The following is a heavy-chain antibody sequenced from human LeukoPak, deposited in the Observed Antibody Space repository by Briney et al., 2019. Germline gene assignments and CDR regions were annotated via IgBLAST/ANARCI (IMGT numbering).Heavy chain of an antibody. CDR3: AVRLTTGRLGTATTWFDP. Sequence: SETLSLTCAVYGESFDSFYWNWVRQAPGKGLEWLGEVNQSGGSDYNPALEGRVAISADASKRQFSLKLISVTAADTAVYYCAVRLTTGRLGTATTWFDPWGQGTLVSVSS. CDR1: GESFDSFY. CDR2: VNQSGGS. D-gene: IGHD1-1*01. J-gene: IGHJ5*02. V-gene: IGHV4-34*01.